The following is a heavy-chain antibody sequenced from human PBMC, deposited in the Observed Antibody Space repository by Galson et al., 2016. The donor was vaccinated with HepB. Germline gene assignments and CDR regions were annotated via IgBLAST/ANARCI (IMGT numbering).Heavy chain of an antibody. J-gene: IGHJ4*02. D-gene: IGHD1-14*01. CDR2: INSDGSGT. Sequence: SLRLSCAGSGFTFGSFEMTWVRQAPGKGLVWISRINSDGSGTTYADSVKGRFTISRDNAKNTVYLQMDSLRVEDTAVYYWARGGNHGYTWGQGTLVTVSS. V-gene: IGHV3-74*01. CDR3: ARGGNHGYT. CDR1: GFTFGSFE.